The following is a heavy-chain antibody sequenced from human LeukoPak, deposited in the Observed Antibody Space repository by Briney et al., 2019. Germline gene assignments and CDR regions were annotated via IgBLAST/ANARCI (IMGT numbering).Heavy chain of an antibody. D-gene: IGHD1-26*01. J-gene: IGHJ4*02. CDR1: GVTFGDYA. CDR3: SRHIVGARTYFDY. V-gene: IGHV3-49*04. Sequence: PGRSLRLSCTAAGVTFGDYAMSWVRQAPGKGLEWVGFITSKAYGATTDYAASVKGRFTISRDDSKSIAYLQMNSLKTEDTAVYCCSRHIVGARTYFDYWGQGALVTVSS. CDR2: ITSKAYGATT.